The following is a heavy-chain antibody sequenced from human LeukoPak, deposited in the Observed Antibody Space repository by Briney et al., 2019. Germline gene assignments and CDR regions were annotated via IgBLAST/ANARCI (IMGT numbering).Heavy chain of an antibody. J-gene: IGHJ4*02. CDR1: GFTVSSNY. CDR2: IYGGGNI. Sequence: GGSLRPSCAASGFTVSSNYMNWVHQAPGKGLEWVSVIYGGGNIYYADSVKGRFTISRDNSKNTLYLQMNSLRAEDTAVYYCARGAGYNYPYYFDYWGQGTLVTVSS. V-gene: IGHV3-53*01. D-gene: IGHD5-24*01. CDR3: ARGAGYNYPYYFDY.